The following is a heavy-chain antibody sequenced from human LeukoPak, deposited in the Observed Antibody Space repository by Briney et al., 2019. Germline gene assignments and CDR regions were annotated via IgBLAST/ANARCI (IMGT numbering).Heavy chain of an antibody. CDR2: IYTSGST. D-gene: IGHD1-7*01. CDR3: ARGRTPSTGTTPFDY. J-gene: IGHJ4*02. Sequence: SETLSLTCTVSGGSISSYYWSWIRQPAGKGLEWIGRIYTSGSTNYNPSLKSRVTMSVDTSKNQFSLKLSSVTAADTAVYYCARGRTPSTGTTPFDYWGQGTLVTVSS. CDR1: GGSISSYY. V-gene: IGHV4-4*07.